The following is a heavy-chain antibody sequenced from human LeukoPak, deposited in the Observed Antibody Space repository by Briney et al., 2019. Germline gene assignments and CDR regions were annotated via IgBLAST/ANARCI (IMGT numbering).Heavy chain of an antibody. CDR2: IYPSDSDT. J-gene: IGHJ3*02. V-gene: IGHV5-51*01. Sequence: HGESLKISCKGSGYSFITYWIGWVRQMPGKGLEWMGIIYPSDSDTRYSPSFQGQVTISADKSISTAFLQWSSLKASDTAMYYCATKSAVPGTNLFDIWGQGTMVTVSS. D-gene: IGHD6-13*01. CDR1: GYSFITYW. CDR3: ATKSAVPGTNLFDI.